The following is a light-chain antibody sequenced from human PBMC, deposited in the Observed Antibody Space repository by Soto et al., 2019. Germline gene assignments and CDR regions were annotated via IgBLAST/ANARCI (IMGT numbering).Light chain of an antibody. CDR1: SPNIGDNY. Sequence: QSVLQPPPSVFAAPGPKVHISSSGNSPNIGDNYVSWYQQLPGTAPKLLIYDNNKRPSGIPDRFSGSKSGTSATLGITGLQTGDEADYYCGTWDSILSAVVFGGGTQLTVL. J-gene: IGLJ2*01. CDR3: GTWDSILSAVV. V-gene: IGLV1-51*01. CDR2: DNN.